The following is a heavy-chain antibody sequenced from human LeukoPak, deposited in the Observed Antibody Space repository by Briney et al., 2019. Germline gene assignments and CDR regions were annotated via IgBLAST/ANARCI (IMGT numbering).Heavy chain of an antibody. D-gene: IGHD3-10*01. CDR2: MNPNSGNT. V-gene: IGHV1-8*02. Sequence: GASVKVSCKASGYTFTSYDTNWVRQATGQGLEWMGWMNPNSGNTGYAQKFQGRVTMTEDTSTDTAYMELSSLRSEDTAVYYCATSLVHGSGNDWFDPWGQGTLVTVSS. CDR1: GYTFTSYD. CDR3: ATSLVHGSGNDWFDP. J-gene: IGHJ5*02.